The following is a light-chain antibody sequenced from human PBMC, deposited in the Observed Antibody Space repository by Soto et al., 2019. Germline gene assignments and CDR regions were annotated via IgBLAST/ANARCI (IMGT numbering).Light chain of an antibody. J-gene: IGLJ3*02. V-gene: IGLV3-1*01. CDR1: KLVDKH. Sequence: SYELTQPPSVSVCPGQTASITCSGDKLVDKHACWYQQRPGQSPVLVIYEDIKRPSGIPERFSGSNSGNTATLTISGTQAMDEADYYCQAWDSSTVVFGGGTQLTVL. CDR2: EDI. CDR3: QAWDSSTVV.